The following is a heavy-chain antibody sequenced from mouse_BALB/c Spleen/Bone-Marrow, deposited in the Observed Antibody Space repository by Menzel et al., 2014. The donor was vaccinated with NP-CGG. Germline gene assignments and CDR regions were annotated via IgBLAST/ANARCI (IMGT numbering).Heavy chain of an antibody. Sequence: EVNVVESGGGLVQPGGSLRLSCATSGFTFTDNYMSWVRQPPGKALEWLGFIRNKANGYTTEYSASVKGRFTISRDNSQNFLYLQMNTLRAEDSATYYCARDSDWFAYWGQGTLVPVSA. CDR2: IRNKANGYTT. V-gene: IGHV7-3*02. CDR3: ARDSDWFAY. CDR1: GFTFTDNY. J-gene: IGHJ3*01.